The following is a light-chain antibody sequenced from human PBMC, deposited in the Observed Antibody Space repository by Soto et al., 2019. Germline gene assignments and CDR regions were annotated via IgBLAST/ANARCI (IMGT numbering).Light chain of an antibody. CDR1: QSVSRF. CDR3: QQRGNWPPNT. Sequence: ETVLTQSPATLSLSPGERATLSCRASQSVSRFLAWYQQKPGQAPRLLIYDASNRATGIPARFSGSGSGTDFTLTISSLEPEDFAVYYCQQRGNWPPNTFSQGTRLDIK. CDR2: DAS. V-gene: IGKV3-11*01. J-gene: IGKJ5*01.